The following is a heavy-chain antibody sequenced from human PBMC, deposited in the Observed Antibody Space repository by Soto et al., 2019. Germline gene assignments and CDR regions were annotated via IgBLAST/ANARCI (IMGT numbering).Heavy chain of an antibody. J-gene: IGHJ6*03. D-gene: IGHD6-6*01. CDR2: MNPNSGNT. V-gene: IGHV1-8*01. CDR1: GYTFTSYD. CDR3: ARVGSESKAARPVPYYYYYYMDV. Sequence: ASVKVSCKASGYTFTSYDINWVRQATGQGLEWMGWMNPNSGNTGYAQKFQGRVTMTRNTSISTAYMELSSLRSEDTAVYYCARVGSESKAARPVPYYYYYYMDVWGKGTKVTVSS.